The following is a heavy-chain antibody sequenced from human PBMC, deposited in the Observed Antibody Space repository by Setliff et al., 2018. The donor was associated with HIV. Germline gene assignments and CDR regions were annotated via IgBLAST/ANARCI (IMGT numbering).Heavy chain of an antibody. Sequence: GGSLRLSCAASGFTFNSYWMHWVRQAPGKGLEWVSSISGSGANIYYADSVKGRFTISRDNSKNTLYLQMHSLSAEDTAVYYCAKVDSYAGKNFDYWGQGTLVTVSS. V-gene: IGHV3-23*01. CDR2: ISGSGANI. J-gene: IGHJ4*02. CDR1: GFTFNSYW. CDR3: AKVDSYAGKNFDY. D-gene: IGHD5-18*01.